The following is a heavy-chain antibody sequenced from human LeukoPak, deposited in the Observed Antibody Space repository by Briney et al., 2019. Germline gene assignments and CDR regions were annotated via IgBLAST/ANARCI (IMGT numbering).Heavy chain of an antibody. CDR3: ARGRITMVRGVMGQYYFDY. J-gene: IGHJ4*02. V-gene: IGHV4-38-2*01. D-gene: IGHD3-10*01. Sequence: SETLSLTCAVSGYSISSGYYWVWIRQPPGKGLAWIGSIYHSGSTYYNPSLKSRVTISVDTSKNQFSLKLSSVTAADTAVYYCARGRITMVRGVMGQYYFDYWGQGTLVTVSS. CDR1: GYSISSGYY. CDR2: IYHSGST.